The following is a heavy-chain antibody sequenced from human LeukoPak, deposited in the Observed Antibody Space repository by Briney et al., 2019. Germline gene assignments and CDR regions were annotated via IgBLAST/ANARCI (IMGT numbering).Heavy chain of an antibody. D-gene: IGHD5-18*01. CDR2: ISGSGGTT. CDR1: AFTVSSSA. V-gene: IGHV3-23*01. J-gene: IGHJ4*02. CDR3: AKESGYSYGLFDY. Sequence: PGGSLRLSCAASAFTVSSSAMSWGRQAPGKGLEWVSAISGSGGTTSYADSVKGRFTISRDNSKNTLYLQMNSLRAEDTAVYFCAKESGYSYGLFDYWGQGTLVTVSS.